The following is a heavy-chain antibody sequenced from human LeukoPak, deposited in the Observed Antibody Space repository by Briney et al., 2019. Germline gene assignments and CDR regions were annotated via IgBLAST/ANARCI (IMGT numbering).Heavy chain of an antibody. J-gene: IGHJ4*02. V-gene: IGHV3-21*01. D-gene: IGHD6-19*01. CDR1: GYTFSSYG. CDR3: ARVRGGWYEDY. Sequence: GGSLRLSCAASGYTFSSYGLNWVRQAPGKELEWVSSITTNSDPFYADSVKGRFTISRDNAKNSLYLQMNDLRAEDTALYYCARVRGGWYEDYWGQGTLVTVSA. CDR2: ITTNSDP.